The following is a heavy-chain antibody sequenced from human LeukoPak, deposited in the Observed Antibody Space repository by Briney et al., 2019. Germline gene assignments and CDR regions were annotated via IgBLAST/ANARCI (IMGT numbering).Heavy chain of an antibody. CDR1: GFTFSRYA. V-gene: IGHV3-30*04. Sequence: PGGSLRLSCAASGFTFSRYAMHWVRQAPGKGLEWVAVISYDGSNKYYADSVKGRFTISRDNSKNTLYLQMNSLRAEDTAVYYCARGRYFHWLSDYWGQGTLVTVSS. D-gene: IGHD3-9*01. J-gene: IGHJ4*02. CDR3: ARGRYFHWLSDY. CDR2: ISYDGSNK.